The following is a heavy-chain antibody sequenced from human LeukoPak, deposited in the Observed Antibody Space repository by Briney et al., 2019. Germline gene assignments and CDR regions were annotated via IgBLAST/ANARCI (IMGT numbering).Heavy chain of an antibody. D-gene: IGHD3-3*01. CDR1: GFRFSSYA. CDR3: VKGGQNYDFWRFDY. Sequence: PAGGSLRLSCGASGFRFSSYAMSWVRQAPGKGLEWVSPISGSGGSTYYTDSVKGRFAISRDNSKSTLYLQMNSLGTDDTALYYCVKGGQNYDFWRFDYWGQGTLVTASS. J-gene: IGHJ4*02. CDR2: ISGSGGST. V-gene: IGHV3-23*01.